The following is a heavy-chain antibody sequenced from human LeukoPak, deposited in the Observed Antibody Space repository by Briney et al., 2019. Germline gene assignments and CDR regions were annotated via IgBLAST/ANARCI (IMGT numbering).Heavy chain of an antibody. CDR3: AVGGVIAIRYFGY. Sequence: SVKVSCKASGYTFTSYGISWVRQAPGQGLEWMGGIIPIFGTANYAQKFQGRVTITADESTSTAYMELSSLRSEDTAVYYCAVGGVIAIRYFGYWGQGTLVTVSS. D-gene: IGHD2-21*01. CDR2: IIPIFGTA. CDR1: GYTFTSYG. J-gene: IGHJ4*02. V-gene: IGHV1-69*13.